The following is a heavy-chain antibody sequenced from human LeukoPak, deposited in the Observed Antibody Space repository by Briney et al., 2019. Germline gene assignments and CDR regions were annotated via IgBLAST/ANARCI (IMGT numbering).Heavy chain of an antibody. CDR1: GGSISSGSYY. J-gene: IGHJ4*02. Sequence: SETLSLTCTDSGGSISSGSYYWSWIRQPAGKGLEWIGRIHSSGTTNYNPALKSRVTMSIDRTKNQLSLNLSSVTDADTAVYYCAMLRTGSLDYWGQGTLVTVSS. V-gene: IGHV4-61*10. CDR3: AMLRTGSLDY. CDR2: IHSSGTT. D-gene: IGHD3-10*01.